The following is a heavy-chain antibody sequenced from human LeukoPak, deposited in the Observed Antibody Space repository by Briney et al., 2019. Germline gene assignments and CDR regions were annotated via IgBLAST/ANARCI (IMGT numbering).Heavy chain of an antibody. Sequence: SGTLSLTCAVYGGPFIDYYWSWIRQPPGKGLEWIGEINHSGSTNYNPSLKSRVTISLDTSKNQFSLKLSSVTAADMAVYYCARESHWAYETYYFDYWGQGTLVTVSS. V-gene: IGHV4-34*01. CDR1: GGPFIDYY. CDR3: ARESHWAYETYYFDY. J-gene: IGHJ4*02. CDR2: INHSGST. D-gene: IGHD3-16*01.